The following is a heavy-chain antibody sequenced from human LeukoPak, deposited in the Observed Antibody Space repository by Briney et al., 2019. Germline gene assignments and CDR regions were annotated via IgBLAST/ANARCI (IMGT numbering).Heavy chain of an antibody. CDR3: AKRSTMVRGVIHY. J-gene: IGHJ4*02. CDR2: ISGSGGST. D-gene: IGHD3-10*01. Sequence: GGSLRLSCAASGFTFSSYAMSWVRQAPGKGLEWVSAISGSGGSTYYADSVKGRFTISRDNFKNTLYLQMNSLRAEDTAVYYCAKRSTMVRGVIHYWGQGTLVTVSS. V-gene: IGHV3-23*01. CDR1: GFTFSSYA.